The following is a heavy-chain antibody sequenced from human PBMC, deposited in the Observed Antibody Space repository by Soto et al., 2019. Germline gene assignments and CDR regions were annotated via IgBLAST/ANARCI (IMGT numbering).Heavy chain of an antibody. CDR1: GGSISSSSYY. Sequence: QLQLQESGPGLVKPSETLSLTCTVSGGSISSSSYYWGWIRQPPGKGLEWIGSIYYSGSTYYNPSLKSRVTISVDTSKNQFSLKLSSVTAADTAVYYCVRDYGDNLSYYFDYWGQGTLVTVSS. J-gene: IGHJ4*02. D-gene: IGHD4-17*01. CDR3: VRDYGDNLSYYFDY. CDR2: IYYSGST. V-gene: IGHV4-39*02.